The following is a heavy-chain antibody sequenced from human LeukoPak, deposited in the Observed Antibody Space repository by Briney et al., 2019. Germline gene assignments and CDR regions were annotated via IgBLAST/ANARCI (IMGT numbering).Heavy chain of an antibody. D-gene: IGHD3-10*01. CDR1: GFTFSGYAV. CDR2: IYHSGST. V-gene: IGHV4-4*02. Sequence: GSLRLSCEASGFTFSGYAVSWVRQPPGKGLEWIGEIYHSGSTNYNPSLKSRVTISVDKSKNQFSLKLNSVTAADTAVYYCARDLLGDYGSGSYSFDYWGQGTLVTVSS. J-gene: IGHJ4*02. CDR3: ARDLLGDYGSGSYSFDY.